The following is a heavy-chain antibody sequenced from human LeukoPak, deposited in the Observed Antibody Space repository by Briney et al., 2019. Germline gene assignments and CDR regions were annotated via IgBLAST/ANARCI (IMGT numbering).Heavy chain of an antibody. Sequence: PGGSLRLSCAASGLTFSDYYMSWIRQAPGKGLEWVSDISSSRSIIYYADSVKGRFTVSRDNAKNSLYLQMNSLRAEDTAVYYCARSYTDAPRVDYWGQGTLVTVS. D-gene: IGHD2-2*02. J-gene: IGHJ4*02. CDR2: ISSSRSII. CDR1: GLTFSDYY. V-gene: IGHV3-11*01. CDR3: ARSYTDAPRVDY.